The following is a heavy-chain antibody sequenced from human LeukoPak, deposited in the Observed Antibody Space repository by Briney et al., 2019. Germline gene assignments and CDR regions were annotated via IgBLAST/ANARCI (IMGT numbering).Heavy chain of an antibody. V-gene: IGHV4-4*08. CDR1: GVSISSYY. CDR3: AREKIGYYDSSGRGWFDP. Sequence: SETLSLTCTVSGVSISSYYWSWIRQPPGKGLEWIGYIYTSGSTNYNPSLKSRVTISVDTSKNQFSLKLSSVTAADTAVYYCAREKIGYYDSSGRGWFDPWGQGTLVTVSS. J-gene: IGHJ5*02. D-gene: IGHD3-22*01. CDR2: IYTSGST.